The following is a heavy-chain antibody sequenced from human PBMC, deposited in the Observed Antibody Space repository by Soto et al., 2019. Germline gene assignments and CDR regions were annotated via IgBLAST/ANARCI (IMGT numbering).Heavy chain of an antibody. CDR2: INTDGTST. V-gene: IGHV3-74*01. J-gene: IGHJ6*02. D-gene: IGHD2-2*01. CDR3: AKSVVSPPYYYYGMDV. Sequence: EVQLVESGGGLVQPGGSLRLSCAASGFTFSSYWLHWVRQAPGMGLEWVSRINTDGTSTSYADSLKGRFTISRDNSKNTLYLQVNSLRTEDTAVYYCAKSVVSPPYYYYGMDVWGQGTTVTVSS. CDR1: GFTFSSYW.